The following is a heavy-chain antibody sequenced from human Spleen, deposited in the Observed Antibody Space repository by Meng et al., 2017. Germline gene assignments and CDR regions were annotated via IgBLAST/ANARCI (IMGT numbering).Heavy chain of an antibody. V-gene: IGHV4-34*01. J-gene: IGHJ4*02. CDR3: VRGPTTMAHDFDY. CDR2: INHSGST. CDR1: GWSLRDYS. D-gene: IGHD4-11*01. Sequence: QVQLQRGGGGLLKTSEALPLTSVVSGWSLRDYSWSGIRQPPGKGLEWIGEINHSGSTNYNPSLESRATISVDTSQNNLSLKLSSVTAADSAVYYCVRGPTTMAHDFDYWGQGTLVTVSS.